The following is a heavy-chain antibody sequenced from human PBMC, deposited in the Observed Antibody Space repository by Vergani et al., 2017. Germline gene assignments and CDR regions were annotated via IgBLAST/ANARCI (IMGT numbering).Heavy chain of an antibody. CDR1: GGSISSHY. J-gene: IGHJ3*02. V-gene: IGHV4-59*08. Sequence: QVQLQESGPGLVKPSETLSLTCTVSGGSISSHYWSWIRQPPGKGLEWIGYIYYSGSTNYNPSLKSRVTISVDTSKNQFSLKLSSVTAADTAVYYCARHYYNAFDIWGQGTMVTVSS. D-gene: IGHD3-22*01. CDR2: IYYSGST. CDR3: ARHYYNAFDI.